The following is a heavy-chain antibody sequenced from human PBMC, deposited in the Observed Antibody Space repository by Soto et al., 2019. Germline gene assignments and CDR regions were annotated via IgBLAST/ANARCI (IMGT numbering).Heavy chain of an antibody. D-gene: IGHD3-16*01. V-gene: IGHV3-15*07. CDR1: GFRFSNAW. Sequence: EVQLVESGGGLVKPGGSLRLSCAASGFRFSNAWMNWVRQVPGKGLEWVGRIKHRDAGGTRDYAAPVKGRVTISRDDSKNTLSLYMNSLKTEDTAVYYCATDWGRDWGQGTLVTVSS. CDR3: ATDWGRD. J-gene: IGHJ4*02. CDR2: IKHRDAGGTR.